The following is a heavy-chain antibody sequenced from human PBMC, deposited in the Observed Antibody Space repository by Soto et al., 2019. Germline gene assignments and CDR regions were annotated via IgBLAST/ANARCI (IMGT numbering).Heavy chain of an antibody. V-gene: IGHV1-8*01. J-gene: IGHJ5*02. CDR2: MNPNSGNT. CDR3: ARWYDRILINWFDP. Sequence: QVQLVQSGAEVKKPGASVKVSCKASGYTFTSYDINWVRQATGQGLEWMGWMNPNSGNTGYAQKFQGRVTMTKNTPISTAYMELSILRCEDAAVYYCARWYDRILINWFDPWGQGPLVTVSS. D-gene: IGHD3-3*02. CDR1: GYTFTSYD.